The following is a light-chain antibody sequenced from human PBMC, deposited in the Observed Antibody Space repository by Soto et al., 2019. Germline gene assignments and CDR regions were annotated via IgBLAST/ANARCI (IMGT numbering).Light chain of an antibody. CDR2: GAS. CDR1: QSVRSN. V-gene: IGKV3-15*01. J-gene: IGKJ1*01. Sequence: IVITQPPATLSVSPGARATLSCRARQSVRSNLAWYQQKPGQSPSLLIYGASTRATGIPARFSGSVSVTQFTLTISSLQSEEFAGYYGQQYNNWPPAWTFGQGTKVDNK. CDR3: QQYNNWPPAWT.